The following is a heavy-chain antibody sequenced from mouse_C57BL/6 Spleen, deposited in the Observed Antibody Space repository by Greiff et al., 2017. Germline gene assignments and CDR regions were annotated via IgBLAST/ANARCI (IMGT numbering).Heavy chain of an antibody. D-gene: IGHD1-1*01. CDR1: GYTFTSYW. Sequence: QVQLQQPGAELVKPGASVKLSCKASGYTFTSYWMQWVKQRPGQGLEWIGEIDPSDSYTNYNQKFKGKATLTVDTSSSTAYMQLSSLTSEDSAVYYCARRRTVGAMDYWGQGTSVTVSS. J-gene: IGHJ4*01. CDR2: IDPSDSYT. CDR3: ARRRTVGAMDY. V-gene: IGHV1-50*01.